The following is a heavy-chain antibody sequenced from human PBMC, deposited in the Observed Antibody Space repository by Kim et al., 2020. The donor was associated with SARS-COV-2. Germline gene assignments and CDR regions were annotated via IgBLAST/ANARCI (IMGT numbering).Heavy chain of an antibody. J-gene: IGHJ6*02. D-gene: IGHD6-19*01. Sequence: GRFTISRDNAKNSLYLQMNSLRAEDTAVYYCARDGIAVAGDNYYYYGMDVWGQGTTVTVSS. CDR3: ARDGIAVAGDNYYYYGMDV. V-gene: IGHV3-11*06.